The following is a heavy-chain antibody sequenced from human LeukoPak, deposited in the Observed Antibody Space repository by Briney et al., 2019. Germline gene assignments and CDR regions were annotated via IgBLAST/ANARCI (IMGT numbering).Heavy chain of an antibody. CDR2: INHSGST. V-gene: IGHV4-34*07. D-gene: IGHD3-10*01. CDR1: GVSFSGYY. CDR3: EVRGGPYDF. J-gene: IGHJ4*02. Sequence: SETLSLTCAVYGVSFSGYYWTWIRQPPGKGLEWIGEINHSGSTNYNPSLKSRVTISVDTSKNHLSLKLNSVTAADTAVYYCEVRGGPYDFWGQGTLVTVSS.